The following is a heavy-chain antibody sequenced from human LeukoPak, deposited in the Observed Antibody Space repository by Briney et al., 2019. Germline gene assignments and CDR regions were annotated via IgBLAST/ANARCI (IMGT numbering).Heavy chain of an antibody. CDR2: INTDETIT. Sequence: GGSLRLSCAASGFTFSSYWMHWVRQAPGKGLVWVSRINTDETITTYADSVKGRFTISRDNAKNTLYLQMNSLRAEDTAVYYCARATYYYDSSGYRAVYYFDYWGQGTPVTVSS. V-gene: IGHV3-74*01. J-gene: IGHJ4*02. D-gene: IGHD3-22*01. CDR1: GFTFSSYW. CDR3: ARATYYYDSSGYRAVYYFDY.